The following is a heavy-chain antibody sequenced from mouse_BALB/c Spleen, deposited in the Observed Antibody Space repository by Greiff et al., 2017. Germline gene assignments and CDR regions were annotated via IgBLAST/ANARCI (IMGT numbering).Heavy chain of an antibody. V-gene: IGHV1-77*01. J-gene: IGHJ1*01. D-gene: IGHD1-1*01. CDR3: ARWDYYGSSYDWYFDV. CDR1: GYTFTDYY. Sequence: VKLQESGAELARPGASVKLSCKASGYTFTDYYINWVKQRTGQGLEWIGEIYPGSGNTYYNEKFKGKATLTADKSSSTAYMQLSSLTSEDSAVYFCARWDYYGSSYDWYFDVWGAGTTVTVSS. CDR2: IYPGSGNT.